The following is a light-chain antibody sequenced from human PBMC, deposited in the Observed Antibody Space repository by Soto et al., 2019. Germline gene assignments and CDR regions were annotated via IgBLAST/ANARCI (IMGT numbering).Light chain of an antibody. Sequence: QSALTQPRSVSGSPGQSVTISCTGTSTDVGVYNYVSWYQRHPGKAPKLLIYDVNKRPSGVPDRFFASKSGNTASLIISGLQAEDEADYFCCSYAGSHVLFGGGTKLTVL. CDR2: DVN. CDR1: STDVGVYNY. V-gene: IGLV2-11*01. J-gene: IGLJ2*01. CDR3: CSYAGSHVL.